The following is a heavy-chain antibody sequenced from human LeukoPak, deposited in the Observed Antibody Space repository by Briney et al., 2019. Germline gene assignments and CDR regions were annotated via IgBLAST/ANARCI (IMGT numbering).Heavy chain of an antibody. CDR3: ARGPPRGKYYYMDV. D-gene: IGHD1-1*01. CDR1: GFTFSSFD. J-gene: IGHJ6*03. Sequence: GGSLRLSCAASGFTFSSFDMHWVRQPTGQGLEWVSTIGTASDTYYPGSVEGRFTLSRDNAKNSLYLQMNSLTAGDTAVYYCARGPPRGKYYYMDVWGKGTTVTVSS. CDR2: IGTASDT. V-gene: IGHV3-13*01.